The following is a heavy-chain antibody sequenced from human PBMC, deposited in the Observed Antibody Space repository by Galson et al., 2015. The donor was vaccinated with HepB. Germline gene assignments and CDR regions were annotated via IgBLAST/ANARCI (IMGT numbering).Heavy chain of an antibody. J-gene: IGHJ3*02. D-gene: IGHD6-19*01. Sequence: SLRLSCAASGLTFSSYGIHWVRQAPGKGLEWVAVIWFDGRDKNYADSVKGRFTISRDNSKNTLHLQMNSLRVEDTAVYYCARPMSSSGWAGAFDIWGQGTMVTVSS. V-gene: IGHV3-33*01. CDR2: IWFDGRDK. CDR1: GLTFSSYG. CDR3: ARPMSSSGWAGAFDI.